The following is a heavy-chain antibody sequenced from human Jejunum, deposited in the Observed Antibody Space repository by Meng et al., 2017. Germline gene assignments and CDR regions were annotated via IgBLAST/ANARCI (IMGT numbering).Heavy chain of an antibody. Sequence: GGSLRLSCAGSSYIVSSKYMSWVRQAPGKGLEWVSILYRDGFTFYADSVKGRFTLSRDDSKTTLYLQMNNLRPEDTAMYYCARAEGYSSGWFFDDWGQGTLVTVSS. J-gene: IGHJ4*02. CDR1: SYIVSSKY. CDR2: LYRDGFT. V-gene: IGHV3-66*02. D-gene: IGHD6-19*01. CDR3: ARAEGYSSGWFFDD.